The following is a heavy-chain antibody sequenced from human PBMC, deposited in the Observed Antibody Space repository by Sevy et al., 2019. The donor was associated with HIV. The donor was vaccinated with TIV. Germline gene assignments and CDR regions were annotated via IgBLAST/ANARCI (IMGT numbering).Heavy chain of an antibody. V-gene: IGHV4-39*01. CDR1: SGSISSSSYY. J-gene: IGHJ5*01. CDR2: IDYIGTT. CDR3: ARYLRGDHAGGFDF. Sequence: SETLSLTCTVSSGSISSSSYYWGWIRQSPGMGLEWIASIDYIGTTYYNLALKSRVTITGDRSKNEVSLNLRFVTAADAAVYYCARYLRGDHAGGFDFWGQGTPVTVSS. D-gene: IGHD4-17*01.